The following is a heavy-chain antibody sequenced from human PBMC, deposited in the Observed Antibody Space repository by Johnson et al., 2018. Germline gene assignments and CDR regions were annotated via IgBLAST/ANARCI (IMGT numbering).Heavy chain of an antibody. J-gene: IGHJ4*02. D-gene: IGHD1-1*01. CDR1: GFTFSSYA. Sequence: VQLVESGGGLVQPGGSLRLSCAASGFTFSSYAVTWVRQAPGKGLEWVSTISDSGATYYADSVKGRFTISRDNSKNTLHLQMNSLRAEDSALYYCAKNDGYSFDYWGQGTLVTVSS. CDR3: AKNDGYSFDY. CDR2: ISDSGAT. V-gene: IGHV3-23*04.